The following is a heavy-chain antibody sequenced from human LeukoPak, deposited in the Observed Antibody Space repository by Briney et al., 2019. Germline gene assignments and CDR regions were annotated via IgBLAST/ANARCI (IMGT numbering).Heavy chain of an antibody. CDR1: GFTFSSYE. V-gene: IGHV3-48*03. Sequence: GGSLRLSCAASGFTFSSYEMNWVRQAPGKGLEWVSYISSSGSTIYYADSVKGRFTISRDNAKNSLYLQMNSLRAEDTGVYYCARDTHYYGSGSPAFDIWGQGTMVTVSP. CDR2: ISSSGSTI. J-gene: IGHJ3*02. D-gene: IGHD3-10*01. CDR3: ARDTHYYGSGSPAFDI.